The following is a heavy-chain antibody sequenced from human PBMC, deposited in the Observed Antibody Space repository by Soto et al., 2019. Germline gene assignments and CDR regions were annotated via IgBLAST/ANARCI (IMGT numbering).Heavy chain of an antibody. D-gene: IGHD2-15*01. CDR3: AREAAVGGMGV. Sequence: QVQLQESGPGLVKPSQTLSLTCTVSGDSISSDGYYWSWIRQHPGKGLEWIGYIYHSGNTYYNPSLKGRVTISADTSKSQVSMKVSSVTAADTAVYYCAREAAVGGMGVWGQGTTVTVS. CDR2: IYHSGNT. CDR1: GDSISSDGYY. J-gene: IGHJ6*02. V-gene: IGHV4-31*03.